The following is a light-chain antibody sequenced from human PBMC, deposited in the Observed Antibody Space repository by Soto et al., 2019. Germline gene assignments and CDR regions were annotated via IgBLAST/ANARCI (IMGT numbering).Light chain of an antibody. CDR3: QQYNNWRT. J-gene: IGKJ1*01. Sequence: ETVLTQSPGTLSLSPGERAILSCRASQSVSSTYLAWYQQKPGQAPRLLIYGASSRATGIPDRFSGSGSGTDFTLTISRLEPEDFAVYYCQQYNNWRTFGQGTKVDIK. V-gene: IGKV3-20*01. CDR1: QSVSSTY. CDR2: GAS.